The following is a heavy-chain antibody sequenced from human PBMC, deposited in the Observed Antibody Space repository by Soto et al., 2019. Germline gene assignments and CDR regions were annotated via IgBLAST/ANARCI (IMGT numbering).Heavy chain of an antibody. CDR2: IYYTGST. D-gene: IGHD6-6*01. V-gene: IGHV4-39*07. J-gene: IGHJ4*02. CDR1: GGSISTSSYY. Sequence: SETLSLTCTVSGGSISTSSYYWGWIRQPPGKGLEWIGSIYYTGSTHYNPSLKSRITISADTSENQFSLKLSSVTAADTAVYYCATIGQYSSSDYWGPGTLGTVSS. CDR3: ATIGQYSSSDY.